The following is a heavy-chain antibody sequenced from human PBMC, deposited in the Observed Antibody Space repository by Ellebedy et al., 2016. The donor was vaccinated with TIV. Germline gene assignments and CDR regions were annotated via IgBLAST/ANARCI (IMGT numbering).Heavy chain of an antibody. CDR1: GFIFSNYA. CDR3: AKESAAIGAPLYDS. CDR2: IRDRGDGT. V-gene: IGHV3-23*01. D-gene: IGHD6-13*01. Sequence: GESLKISCAASGFIFSNYAMSWVRQAPGEELEWVSGIRDRGDGTFYAESVKGRFTISRDNSKNTLYLQMNSLRAEDTAIYYCAKESAAIGAPLYDSWGQGTLVTVSS. J-gene: IGHJ5*01.